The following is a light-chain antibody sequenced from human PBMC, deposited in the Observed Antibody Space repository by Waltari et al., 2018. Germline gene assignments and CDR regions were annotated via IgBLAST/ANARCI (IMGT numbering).Light chain of an antibody. CDR2: KAS. CDR1: QSVKNN. J-gene: IGKJ4*01. CDR3: QEYDSLPVT. Sequence: DIQMTQSPSTLSASVGDRVTLACRASQSVKNNLAWYQQKPGKAPKVLIHKASRVESGVPSRFSGSGYGTEFTLTISSLQPDDFAIYYCQEYDSLPVTFGGGTRVEIK. V-gene: IGKV1-5*03.